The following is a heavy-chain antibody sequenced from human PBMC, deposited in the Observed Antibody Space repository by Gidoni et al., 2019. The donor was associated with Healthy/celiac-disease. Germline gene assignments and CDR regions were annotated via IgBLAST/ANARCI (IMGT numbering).Heavy chain of an antibody. CDR1: GFPFSSYA. Sequence: EVHLLDSGGGLLQPGVSLTLSCAASGFPFSSYAMSWVRQAPGKGLEWVSAISGSGGSTYYADSVKGRFTISRDNSKNTLYLQMNSLRAEDTAVYYCAKDRVVRGSDYWGQGTLVTVSS. CDR2: ISGSGGST. J-gene: IGHJ4*02. D-gene: IGHD3-10*01. CDR3: AKDRVVRGSDY. V-gene: IGHV3-23*01.